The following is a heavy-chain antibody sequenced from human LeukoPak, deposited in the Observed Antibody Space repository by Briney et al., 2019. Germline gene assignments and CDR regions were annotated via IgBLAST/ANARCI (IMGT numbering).Heavy chain of an antibody. V-gene: IGHV3-49*03. CDR2: IRSKAYGGTT. J-gene: IGHJ4*02. CDR3: TRGGWTVDY. CDR1: GFTFGDYA. D-gene: IGHD3/OR15-3a*01. Sequence: GGSLRLSCTTSGFTFGDYAMSWFRQAPRKGLEWVGFIRSKAYGGTTECAASVKGRFTISRDDSKNIAYLQMNSLKTEDTAVYYCTRGGWTVDYWGQGALVTVSS.